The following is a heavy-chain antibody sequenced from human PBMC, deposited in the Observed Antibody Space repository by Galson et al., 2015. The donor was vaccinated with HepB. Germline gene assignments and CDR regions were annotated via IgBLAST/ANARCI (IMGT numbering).Heavy chain of an antibody. V-gene: IGHV3-30*02. D-gene: IGHD1-26*01. CDR1: GFTFSSSG. CDR2: IRYDGSNK. J-gene: IGHJ4*02. Sequence: SLRLSCAASGFTFSSSGMHWVRQAPGKGLEWVAFIRYDGSNKYYADSVKGRFTISRDNSKNTLFLQMNSLRAEDTAVHYCAKSNSQTVTGSFVENWGQGTLVTVSS. CDR3: AKSNSQTVTGSFVEN.